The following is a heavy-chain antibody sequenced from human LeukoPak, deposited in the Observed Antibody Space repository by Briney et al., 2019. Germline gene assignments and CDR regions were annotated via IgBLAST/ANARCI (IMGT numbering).Heavy chain of an antibody. CDR2: IYPGDSDT. J-gene: IGHJ4*02. Sequence: GESLKISCKGSGYSFTSYWIGWVRQMPGKGLGWMGIIYPGDSDTRYSPSFQGQVTISADKSISTAYLQWSSLKASDTAMYYCARGPFTMSKYSYGYVDYFDYWGQGTLVTVSS. CDR1: GYSFTSYW. CDR3: ARGPFTMSKYSYGYVDYFDY. V-gene: IGHV5-51*01. D-gene: IGHD5-18*01.